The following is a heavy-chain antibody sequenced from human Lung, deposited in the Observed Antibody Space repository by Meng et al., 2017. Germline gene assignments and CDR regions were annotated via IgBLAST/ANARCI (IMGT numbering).Heavy chain of an antibody. CDR3: ARDEDISAAGKLFGDY. V-gene: IGHV1-2*06. J-gene: IGHJ4*02. CDR1: GYTFAAYW. D-gene: IGHD6-13*01. CDR2: IDPNNDHT. Sequence: QVQLVQSGPEGKKPAASVKLSCKPSGYTFAAYWIHWLRQAPGQGLEWMGRIDPNNDHTQYAQNFQGRVTMTSDTSISTVYMELNGLRSDDTAVYYCARDEDISAAGKLFGDYWGQGTLVTVSS.